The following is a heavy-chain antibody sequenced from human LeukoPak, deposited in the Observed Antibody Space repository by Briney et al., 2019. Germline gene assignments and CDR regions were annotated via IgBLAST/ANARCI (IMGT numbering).Heavy chain of an antibody. CDR3: ARRGIGSATSYKGDFDY. CDR2: INHSGNT. V-gene: IGHV4-34*01. CDR1: GGSFRGYY. J-gene: IGHJ4*02. D-gene: IGHD3-10*01. Sequence: SETLSLTCAVYGGSFRGYYWRWLRQPPGKGREGVGEINHSGNTNYNPSLRSRITISVDTSKNPFSLRLTSVTAADTAVYYCARRGIGSATSYKGDFDYWGQGVLVTVSS.